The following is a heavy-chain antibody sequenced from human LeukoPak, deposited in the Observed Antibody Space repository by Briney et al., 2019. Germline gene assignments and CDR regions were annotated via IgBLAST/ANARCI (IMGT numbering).Heavy chain of an antibody. J-gene: IGHJ3*02. CDR3: ATTRGYSTNDAFDI. D-gene: IGHD5-18*01. CDR1: GASITTYY. CDR2: MYHTGTS. V-gene: IGHV4-59*01. Sequence: SETLSLTCSVSGASITTYYWNWIRQSPGKGLEWIGYMYHTGTSDYNPFLQSRVTISLDTPNNKVPLTLSSVTAADTAVYYCATTRGYSTNDAFDIWGQGTRVTVSS.